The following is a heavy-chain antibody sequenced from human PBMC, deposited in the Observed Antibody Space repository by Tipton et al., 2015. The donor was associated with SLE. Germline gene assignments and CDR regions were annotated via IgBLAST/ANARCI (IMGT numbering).Heavy chain of an antibody. D-gene: IGHD5-12*01. CDR1: GFTFTNAW. Sequence: SLRLSCTVSGFTFTNAWMSWVRQAPGKGLEWVGRIKSKADGGTTDYVAPVKGRFTMSRDDSKNTLYLQMNSLKTEDIAVYYCIPRGYSGYWGQGTLVTVSS. J-gene: IGHJ4*02. CDR3: IPRGYSGY. V-gene: IGHV3-15*01. CDR2: IKSKADGGTT.